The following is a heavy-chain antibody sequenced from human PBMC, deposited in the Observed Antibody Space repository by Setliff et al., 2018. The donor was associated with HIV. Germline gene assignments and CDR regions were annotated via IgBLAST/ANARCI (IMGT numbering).Heavy chain of an antibody. J-gene: IGHJ5*02. CDR1: GGTFSNYG. Sequence: AASVKVSCKASGGTFSNYGMSWVRQAPGQGLEWMGGIIPISGTANYAQKFQGRVTITTDESTGTAYMELSGLRSEDTAVYYCARDFGGYCSSMSCPGLFDPWGQGTLVTVSS. D-gene: IGHD2-2*01. CDR3: ARDFGGYCSSMSCPGLFDP. CDR2: IIPISGTA. V-gene: IGHV1-69*05.